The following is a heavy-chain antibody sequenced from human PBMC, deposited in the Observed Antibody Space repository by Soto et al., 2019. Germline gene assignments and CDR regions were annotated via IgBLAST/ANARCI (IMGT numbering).Heavy chain of an antibody. CDR3: AKSAGLIATVVALHY. CDR2: INHSGST. J-gene: IGHJ4*02. CDR1: AASFSGYY. V-gene: IGHV4-34*01. Sequence: SETLSLTCAVYAASFSGYYLSWIRPPPGEGLEWIGEINHSGSTNYNPSLKSRVTISVDTSKNQFSLKLSSVTAADTAVYYGAKSAGLIATVVALHYWGQGTLVTVS. D-gene: IGHD2-15*01.